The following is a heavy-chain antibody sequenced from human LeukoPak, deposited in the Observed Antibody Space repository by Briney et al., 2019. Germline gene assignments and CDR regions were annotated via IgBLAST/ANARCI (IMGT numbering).Heavy chain of an antibody. CDR1: GNNYW. CDR3: ARQSYGLDF. J-gene: IGHJ4*02. CDR2: IYFGDSDT. D-gene: IGHD2-8*01. V-gene: IGHV5-51*01. Sequence: GASLKISCKASGNNYWIGWVRQMPGKGLEWMGIIYFGDSDTRYRPSFQSQVTISVDKSISTAYLQWSSLKASDTAIYFCARQSYGLDFWGQGTLVTVSS.